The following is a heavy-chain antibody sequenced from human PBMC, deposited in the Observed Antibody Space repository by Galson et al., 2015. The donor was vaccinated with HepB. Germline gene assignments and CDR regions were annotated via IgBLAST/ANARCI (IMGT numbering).Heavy chain of an antibody. CDR1: GFTFSDYY. CDR3: ARVGLAGYNAFDI. CDR2: ISSSSSYT. J-gene: IGHJ3*02. V-gene: IGHV3-11*06. D-gene: IGHD5-18*01. Sequence: SLRLSCAASGFTFSDYYMSWIRQAPGKGLEWVSYISSSSSYTNYADSVKGRFTISRDNAKNSLYLQMHSLRAAATAVYYCARVGLAGYNAFDIWGQGTMVTVSS.